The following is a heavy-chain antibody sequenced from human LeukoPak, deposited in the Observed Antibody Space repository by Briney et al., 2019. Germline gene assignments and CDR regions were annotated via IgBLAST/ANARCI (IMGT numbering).Heavy chain of an antibody. V-gene: IGHV4-34*01. CDR1: GGSFSGYY. CDR2: INHSGST. CDR3: ARGAIWVAGLRH. D-gene: IGHD6-19*01. J-gene: IGHJ4*02. Sequence: NPSETLSLTCAVYGGSFSGYYWSWIRQPPGKGLEWIGEINHSGSTNYNPSLKSRVTISVDTSKNQFSLKLSSVTAADTAVYYCARGAIWVAGLRHWGQGTLVTVSS.